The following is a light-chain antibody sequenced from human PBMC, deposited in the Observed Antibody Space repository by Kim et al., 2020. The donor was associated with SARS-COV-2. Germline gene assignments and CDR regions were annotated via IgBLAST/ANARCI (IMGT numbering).Light chain of an antibody. CDR1: SSDVGAYNY. J-gene: IGLJ1*01. Sequence: QSVLTQAASVSGSPGQSIIMPCTGTSSDVGAYNYVSWYQQHPGKAPKLMIYDVSKRPSGVSDRFSGSKSGNTASLTISGLQPEDEADYYCSSFTTTYTYVFGGGTKVTVL. CDR2: DVS. CDR3: SSFTTTYTYV. V-gene: IGLV2-14*03.